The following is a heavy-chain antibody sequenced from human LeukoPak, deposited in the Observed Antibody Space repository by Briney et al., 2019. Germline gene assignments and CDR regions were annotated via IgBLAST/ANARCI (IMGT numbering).Heavy chain of an antibody. Sequence: ASVKVSCKASGYTFTVYYMHWVRQAPGQGLEWMGRINPNSGGANYAQKFQGRVTMTRDTSISTAYMELSRLRSDDTAVYYCAREQQLVFYYFDYWGQGTLVTVSS. V-gene: IGHV1-2*06. D-gene: IGHD6-13*01. J-gene: IGHJ4*02. CDR1: GYTFTVYY. CDR3: AREQQLVFYYFDY. CDR2: INPNSGGA.